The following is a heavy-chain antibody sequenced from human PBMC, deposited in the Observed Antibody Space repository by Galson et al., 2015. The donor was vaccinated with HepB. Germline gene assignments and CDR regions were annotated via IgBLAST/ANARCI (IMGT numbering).Heavy chain of an antibody. D-gene: IGHD3-3*01. V-gene: IGHV2-26*01. J-gene: IGHJ4*02. CDR1: GFSLSNARMG. CDR3: ARIDLPPDYDFWSGGYYFDY. Sequence: PALVKPTQTLTLTCTVSGFSLSNARMGVSWIRQPPGKALEWLAHIFSNDEKSYSTSLKSRLTISKDTSKSQVVLTMTNMDPVDTATYYCARIDLPPDYDFWSGGYYFDYWGQGTLVTVSS. CDR2: IFSNDEK.